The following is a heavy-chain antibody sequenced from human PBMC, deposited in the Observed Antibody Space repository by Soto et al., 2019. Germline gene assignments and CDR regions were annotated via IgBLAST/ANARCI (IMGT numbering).Heavy chain of an antibody. V-gene: IGHV3-23*01. D-gene: IGHD3-10*01. CDR2: ISASGDGT. CDR1: GFTFSSFA. J-gene: IGHJ4*02. Sequence: EVQLLESGGGLVQPGGSLRLSCAASGFTFSSFAMSWVRQAPGKGLEWVSAISASGDGTYYAESVKGRFTISRDNSKNTLYLQMSSLRAEDTAVYYCAKVDGFLWFELDSWGQGTLVTVSS. CDR3: AKVDGFLWFELDS.